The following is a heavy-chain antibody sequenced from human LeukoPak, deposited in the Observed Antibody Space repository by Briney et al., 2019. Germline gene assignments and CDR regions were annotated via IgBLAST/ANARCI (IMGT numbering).Heavy chain of an antibody. CDR2: INHSGGT. Sequence: SETLSLTCTVYGGSFSGYSWSWIRQPPGKGLECIGEINHSGGTNYNPSLKSRVSISIDSSKNQFSLKLSSVTAADTAVYYCARAPDSSGPFDYWGQGTLVTVSS. CDR1: GGSFSGYS. D-gene: IGHD3-22*01. CDR3: ARAPDSSGPFDY. J-gene: IGHJ4*02. V-gene: IGHV4-34*01.